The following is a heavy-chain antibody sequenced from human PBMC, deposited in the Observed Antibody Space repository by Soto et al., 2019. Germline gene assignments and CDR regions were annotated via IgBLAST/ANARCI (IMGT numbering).Heavy chain of an antibody. CDR3: ARRRPTGYYNY. Sequence: QVQLVESGGDLVKPGGSLRLSCAASGFPFSDYYMSWIRQAPGKGLEWVSSIGSSSSYTNYADSVKGRFTISRDNAKNSLSLQMNILRAEYTAVYYCARRRPTGYYNYWGQGTLVTVSA. J-gene: IGHJ4*02. V-gene: IGHV3-11*05. CDR2: IGSSSSYT. CDR1: GFPFSDYY. D-gene: IGHD3-9*01.